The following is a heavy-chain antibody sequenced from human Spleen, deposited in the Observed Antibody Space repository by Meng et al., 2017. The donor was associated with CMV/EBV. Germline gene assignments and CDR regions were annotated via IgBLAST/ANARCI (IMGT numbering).Heavy chain of an antibody. J-gene: IGHJ4*02. V-gene: IGHV4-4*02. D-gene: IGHD1-1*01. CDR1: SGSISSNYW. Sequence: AVSSGSISSNYWWSSVRQPPGKGLEWIGQIYHGGNTNYNPSLKSRVTISVDKSKNQFSLKLSSVTAADTAVYYCARLELGTTSSFDYWGQGTLVTVSS. CDR2: IYHGGNT. CDR3: ARLELGTTSSFDY.